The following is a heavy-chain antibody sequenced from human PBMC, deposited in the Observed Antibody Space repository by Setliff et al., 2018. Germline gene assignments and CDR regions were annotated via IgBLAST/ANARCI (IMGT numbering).Heavy chain of an antibody. D-gene: IGHD2-2*02. J-gene: IGHJ3*02. CDR1: GYTFTSYG. CDR2: ISAYSGGT. V-gene: IGHV1-2*04. CDR3: ARAPRTDCSSTSCYKDAFDI. Sequence: ASVKVSCKASGYTFTSYGSSWVRHAPGLGLKWMGWISAYSGGTNYAQKLQGWVTMTRDTSISTAYMELSRRRSDDTAVYYCARAPRTDCSSTSCYKDAFDIWGQGTMVTVS.